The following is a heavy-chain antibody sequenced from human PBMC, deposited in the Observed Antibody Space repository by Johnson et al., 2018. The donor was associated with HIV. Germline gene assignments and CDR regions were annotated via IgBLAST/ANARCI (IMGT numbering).Heavy chain of an antibody. Sequence: VQLVESGGGVVRPGGSLRLSCAASGFTFDDYGMNWVRQAPGKGLEWVSGISWNSGSIGYADSVKGRFTISRDNAKNSLYLQMNSLRAEDTALYYCAKVHSGQLVGYAFDIWGQGTMVTFSS. CDR1: GFTFDDYG. D-gene: IGHD1-26*01. CDR3: AKVHSGQLVGYAFDI. CDR2: ISWNSGSI. V-gene: IGHV3-20*04. J-gene: IGHJ3*02.